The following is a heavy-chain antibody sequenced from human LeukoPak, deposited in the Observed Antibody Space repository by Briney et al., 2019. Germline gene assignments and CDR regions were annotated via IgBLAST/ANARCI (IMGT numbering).Heavy chain of an antibody. V-gene: IGHV1-2*02. D-gene: IGHD3-10*01. CDR3: ARAALGVWFGEPLGGPTEY. J-gene: IGHJ4*02. CDR1: GYTFTGYY. Sequence: ASVKVSCKASGYTFTGYYIHWVRQAPGQGLEWMGWINPNSGGTYYAQSFQDRVTMTRDTTISTAYMELSRLRSDDTAVYYCARAALGVWFGEPLGGPTEYWGQGTLVTVSS. CDR2: INPNSGGT.